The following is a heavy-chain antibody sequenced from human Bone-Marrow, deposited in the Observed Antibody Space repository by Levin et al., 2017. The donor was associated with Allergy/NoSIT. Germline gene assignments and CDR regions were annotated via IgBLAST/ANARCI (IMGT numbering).Heavy chain of an antibody. D-gene: IGHD5/OR15-5a*01. Sequence: GESLKISCAASGFTFSSYWMHWVRQAPGKGLVWVSRINSDGSSTSYADSVKGRFTISRDNAKNTLYLQMNSLRAEDTAVYYCARFSPLLVSRYYYYYMDVWGKGTTVTVSS. J-gene: IGHJ6*03. CDR2: INSDGSST. V-gene: IGHV3-74*01. CDR3: ARFSPLLVSRYYYYYMDV. CDR1: GFTFSSYW.